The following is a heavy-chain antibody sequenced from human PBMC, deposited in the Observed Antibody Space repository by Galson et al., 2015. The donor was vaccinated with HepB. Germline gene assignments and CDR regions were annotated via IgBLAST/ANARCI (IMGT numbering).Heavy chain of an antibody. J-gene: IGHJ3*02. CDR3: ARAGEQWLIAYAFDI. CDR1: GFTFSSYA. V-gene: IGHV3-64*01. Sequence: SLRLSCAASGFTFSSYAMHWVRQAPGKGLEYVSAISSNGGSTYYANSVKGRFTISRDNSKNTLYLQMGSLRAEDMAVYYCARAGEQWLIAYAFDIWGQGTMVTVSS. D-gene: IGHD6-19*01. CDR2: ISSNGGST.